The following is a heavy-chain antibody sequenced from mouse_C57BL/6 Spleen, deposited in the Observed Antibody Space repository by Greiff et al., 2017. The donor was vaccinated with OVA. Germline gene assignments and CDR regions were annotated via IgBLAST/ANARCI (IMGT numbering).Heavy chain of an antibody. V-gene: IGHV1-62-2*01. CDR3: ARHEGIYYGNPYYFVY. J-gene: IGHJ2*01. CDR2: FYPGSGSI. Sequence: VQLQQSGAELVKPGASVKLSCKASGYTFTEYTIHWVKQRSGQGLEWIGWFYPGSGSIKYNEKFKDKATLTADKSSSTVYMELSRLTSEDSAVYFCARHEGIYYGNPYYFVYWGQGTTLTVSS. CDR1: GYTFTEYT. D-gene: IGHD2-1*01.